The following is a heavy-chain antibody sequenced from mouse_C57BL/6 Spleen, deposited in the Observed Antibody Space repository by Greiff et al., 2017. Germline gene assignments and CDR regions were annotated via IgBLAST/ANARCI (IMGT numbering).Heavy chain of an antibody. J-gene: IGHJ2*01. V-gene: IGHV1-64*01. D-gene: IGHD4-1*01. CDR1: GYTFTSYW. Sequence: QVQLQQSGAELVKPGASVKLSCKASGYTFTSYWMHWVKQRPGQGLEWIGMIYPNSGSTNYNEKFKSKATLTVDKSSSTAYMQLRSLTSEDSSVYYCARRLTGDYLDYWGQGTTLTVSS. CDR3: ARRLTGDYLDY. CDR2: IYPNSGST.